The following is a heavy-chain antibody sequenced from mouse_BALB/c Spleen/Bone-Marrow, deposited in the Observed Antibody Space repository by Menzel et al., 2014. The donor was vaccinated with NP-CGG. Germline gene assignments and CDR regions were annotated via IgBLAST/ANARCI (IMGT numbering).Heavy chain of an antibody. D-gene: IGHD1-1*01. V-gene: IGHV14-3*02. J-gene: IGHJ4*01. CDR3: ARYGGRYYAMDY. CDR1: GFNIKDSY. Sequence: EVQLVESGAELVKPGASVKLSCTASGFNIKDSYMHWVKQRPEQGLEWIGRIDPANGNTNYDPGFQGKATITADTSSNTAYLQLSSLTSEDTAVYYCARYGGRYYAMDYWGQGTSVTVSS. CDR2: IDPANGNT.